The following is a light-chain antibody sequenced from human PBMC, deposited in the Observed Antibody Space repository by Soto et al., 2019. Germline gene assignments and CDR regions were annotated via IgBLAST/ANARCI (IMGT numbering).Light chain of an antibody. CDR2: DVS. V-gene: IGLV2-11*01. CDR3: CSFAGPQSFEV. J-gene: IGLJ1*01. CDR1: SSDIGGYTY. Sequence: QSALTQPRSVSRSPGQSVTSSCTGTSSDIGGYTYVSWYQQHPGKAPKVIIYDVSERPSGVPDRFSGSKPGKTASLTISGLQPEEEADYYCCSFAGPQSFEVFGEGTKVTVL.